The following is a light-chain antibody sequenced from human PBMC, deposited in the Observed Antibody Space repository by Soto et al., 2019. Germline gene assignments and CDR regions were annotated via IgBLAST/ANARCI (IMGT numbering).Light chain of an antibody. CDR1: QRVSSRY. CDR3: QQYDSSPLT. J-gene: IGKJ4*01. V-gene: IGKV3-20*01. CDR2: DAS. Sequence: EIVLTQSPGTLSLSPGERATLSCRASQRVSSRYLAWYQQKPGQAPRLLIYDASSRATGVPDRFTGSGSGTDFSLTISRLGPEDFAVYYCQQYDSSPLTFGGGTRVEIK.